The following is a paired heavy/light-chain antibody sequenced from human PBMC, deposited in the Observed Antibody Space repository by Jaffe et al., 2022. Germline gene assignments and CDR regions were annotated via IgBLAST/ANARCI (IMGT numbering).Light chain of an antibody. CDR2: EVS. CDR3: MQGIHLPYT. Sequence: DIVMTQTPLSLSVTPGQPASISCKSSQSLLHSDGKTYLYWYLQKPGQSPQLLIYEVSSRFSGVPDRFSGSGSGTDFTLKISRVEAEDVGVYYCMQGIHLPYTFGQGTKLEIK. CDR1: QSLLHSDGKTY. J-gene: IGKJ2*01. V-gene: IGKV2-29*02.
Heavy chain of an antibody. CDR3: ARATYYYDSSGYYRVVGAFDI. V-gene: IGHV1-69*02. D-gene: IGHD3-22*01. CDR2: IIPILGIA. CDR1: GGTFSSYT. J-gene: IGHJ3*02. Sequence: QVQLVQSGAEVKKPGSSVKVSCKASGGTFSSYTISWVRQAPGQGLEWMGRIIPILGIANYAQKFQGRVTITADKSTSTAYMELSSLRSEDTAVYYCARATYYYDSSGYYRVVGAFDIWGQGTMVTVSS.